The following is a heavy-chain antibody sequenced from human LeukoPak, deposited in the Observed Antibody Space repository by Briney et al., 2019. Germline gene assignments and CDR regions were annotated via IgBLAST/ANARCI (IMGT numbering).Heavy chain of an antibody. CDR2: ISSSSSTI. CDR1: GFTFSSYS. Sequence: PGGSLRLSCAASGFTFSSYSMNWVRQAPGKGLEWVSYISSSSSTIYYADSVKGRFTISRDNAKNSLYLQMNSLRAEDTAAYYCARARTYCSSTSCYGGAFDIWGQGTMVTVSS. J-gene: IGHJ3*02. D-gene: IGHD2-2*01. CDR3: ARARTYCSSTSCYGGAFDI. V-gene: IGHV3-48*01.